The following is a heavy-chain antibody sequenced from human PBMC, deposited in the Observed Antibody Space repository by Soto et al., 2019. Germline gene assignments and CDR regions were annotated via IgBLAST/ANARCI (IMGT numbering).Heavy chain of an antibody. V-gene: IGHV3-21*01. CDR1: GFTFSSYS. CDR3: ARDTQLGYCSSTSCSKTSYYYMDV. J-gene: IGHJ6*03. D-gene: IGHD2-2*01. Sequence: GGSLRLSCAASGFTFSSYSMNWVRQAPGKGLEWVSSISSSSSYIYYADSVKGRFTISRDNAKNSLYLQMNSLRAEDTAVYYCARDTQLGYCSSTSCSKTSYYYMDVWGKGTTVTVSS. CDR2: ISSSSSYI.